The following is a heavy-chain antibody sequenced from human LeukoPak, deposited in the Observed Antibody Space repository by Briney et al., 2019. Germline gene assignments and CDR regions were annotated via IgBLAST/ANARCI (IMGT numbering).Heavy chain of an antibody. CDR2: IYSDNDRI. Sequence: KAGGSLRLSCAASGFPVIKYSMNWVRQAPGKGLEWISSIYSDNDRIYYADSVKGRFTVSRDSAKNSLFLQLDSLRVDDTAVYYCARELVTTSEWPGFVFDIWGHGTKVIVSS. CDR1: GFPVIKYS. D-gene: IGHD1-1*01. V-gene: IGHV3-21*01. J-gene: IGHJ3*02. CDR3: ARELVTTSEWPGFVFDI.